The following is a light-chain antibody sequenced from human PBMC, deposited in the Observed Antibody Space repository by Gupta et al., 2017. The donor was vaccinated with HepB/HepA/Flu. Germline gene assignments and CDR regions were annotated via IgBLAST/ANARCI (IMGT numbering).Light chain of an antibody. CDR1: SGHSSYA. CDR2: LNSDGSH. Sequence: QFVLTQSPSASASLGSSVKLTCPLSSGHSSYAIAWHQPQPEKGPRYLMKLNSDGSHRKGEGIPDRFSGSSSWAERYLTISSLQSEDEADYYCQTWVTGILFGGGTKLTVL. V-gene: IGLV4-69*01. J-gene: IGLJ2*01. CDR3: QTWVTGIL.